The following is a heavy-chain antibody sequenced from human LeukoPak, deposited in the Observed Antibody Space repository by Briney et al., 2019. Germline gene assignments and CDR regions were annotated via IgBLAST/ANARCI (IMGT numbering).Heavy chain of an antibody. J-gene: IGHJ4*02. Sequence: GGSLRLSCAASGFTFSSYGIHWVRQAPGKGLEWVANIKQDGSEKYYVDSVKGRFTISRDNAKNSLYLQMNSLRAEDTAVYYCARDGLLWFGEFGYYFDYWGQGTLVTVSS. V-gene: IGHV3-7*01. D-gene: IGHD3-10*01. CDR3: ARDGLLWFGEFGYYFDY. CDR2: IKQDGSEK. CDR1: GFTFSSYG.